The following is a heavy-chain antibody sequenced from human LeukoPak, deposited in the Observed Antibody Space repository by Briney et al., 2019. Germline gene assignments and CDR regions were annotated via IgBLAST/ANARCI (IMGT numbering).Heavy chain of an antibody. CDR3: ARDLSWRTAAAAGILDY. CDR1: GFTFSSYG. CDR2: IWYDGSNK. V-gene: IGHV3-33*01. D-gene: IGHD6-13*01. J-gene: IGHJ4*02. Sequence: QPGGSLRLSCAASGFTFSSYGMHWVRQAPGKGLEWVAVIWYDGSNKYYADSVKGRFTISRDNSKNTLYLQMNSLRAEDTAVYYCARDLSWRTAAAAGILDYWGQGTLVTVSS.